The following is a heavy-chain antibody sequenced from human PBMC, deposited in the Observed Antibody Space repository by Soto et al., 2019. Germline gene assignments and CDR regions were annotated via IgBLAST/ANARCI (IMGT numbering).Heavy chain of an antibody. J-gene: IGHJ5*02. CDR1: GGSISSGGYY. CDR3: ARQGGYGSYYNWFDP. V-gene: IGHV4-61*08. D-gene: IGHD3-10*01. Sequence: SETLSLTCTVSGGSISSGGYYWSWIRQPPGKGLEWIGYIYYSGSTNYNPSLKSRVTISVDTSKNQFSLKLSSVTAADTAVYYCARQGGYGSYYNWFDPWGQGTLVTVSS. CDR2: IYYSGST.